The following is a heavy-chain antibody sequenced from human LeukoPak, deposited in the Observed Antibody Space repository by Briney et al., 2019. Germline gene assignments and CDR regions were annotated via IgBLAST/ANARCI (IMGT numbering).Heavy chain of an antibody. CDR2: INPNSGGT. D-gene: IGHD3-10*01. CDR3: AREENTMVREAFDI. CDR1: GYTFTGYY. V-gene: IGHV1-2*02. J-gene: IGHJ3*02. Sequence: GASVKVSCKASGYTFTGYYMHWVRQAPGQGLEWMGWINPNSGGTNYAQKFQGRVTMTRDTSTSTVYMELSSLRSEDTAVYYCAREENTMVREAFDIWGQGAMVTVSS.